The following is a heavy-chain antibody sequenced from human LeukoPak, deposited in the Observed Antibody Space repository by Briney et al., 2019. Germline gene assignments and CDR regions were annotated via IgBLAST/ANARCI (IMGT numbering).Heavy chain of an antibody. D-gene: IGHD6-6*01. J-gene: IGHJ5*02. CDR1: GGSFSGYY. CDR3: ARVMAARWEDLNWFDP. CDR2: INHSGST. V-gene: IGHV4-34*01. Sequence: SETLSLTCAVYGGSFSGYYWSWIRQPPGKGLEWIGEINHSGSTNYNPSLKSRVTISVDTSKNQFSLNLTSVNAADTAVYYCARVMAARWEDLNWFDPWSQGTLVTVSP.